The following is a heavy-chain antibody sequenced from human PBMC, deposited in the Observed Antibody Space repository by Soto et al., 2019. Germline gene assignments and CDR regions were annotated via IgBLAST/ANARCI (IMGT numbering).Heavy chain of an antibody. CDR1: GGTFSSYA. V-gene: IGHV1-69*13. CDR2: IIPIFGTA. Sequence: SVKVSCKASGGTFSSYAISWVRQAPGQGLEWMGGIIPIFGTANYAQKFQGRVTITVDESTSTAYMELSSLRSEDTAVYYCARAYCSGGSCYSEYYYYYGMDVWGK. J-gene: IGHJ6*04. D-gene: IGHD2-15*01. CDR3: ARAYCSGGSCYSEYYYYYGMDV.